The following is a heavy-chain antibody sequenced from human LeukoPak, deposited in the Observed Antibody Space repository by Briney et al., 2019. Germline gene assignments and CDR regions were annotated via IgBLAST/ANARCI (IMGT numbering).Heavy chain of an antibody. V-gene: IGHV1-69*04. D-gene: IGHD3-10*01. CDR3: ARDKPPPRFQTMVRGVISGAFDI. Sequence: SVKVSCKASGGTFSSYAISWVRQAPGQGLEWMGGIIPILGIANYAQKFQGRVTITADKSTSTAYMELSSLRSEDTAVYYCARDKPPPRFQTMVRGVISGAFDIWGQGTMVTVSS. CDR1: GGTFSSYA. CDR2: IIPILGIA. J-gene: IGHJ3*02.